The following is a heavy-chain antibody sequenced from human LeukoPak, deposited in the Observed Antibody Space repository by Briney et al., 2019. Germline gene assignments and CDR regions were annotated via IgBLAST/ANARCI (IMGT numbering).Heavy chain of an antibody. D-gene: IGHD2-21*02. Sequence: PGGSLRLSCAASGFTFSSYAMSWVRQAPGKGLEWVSAISGSGGSTYYADSVKGRFTISRDNSKNTLYLQMNSLRAEDTAVYYCAKPSYCGGDCYGPAPVPYFDYWGQGTLVTVSS. CDR2: ISGSGGST. V-gene: IGHV3-23*01. J-gene: IGHJ4*02. CDR3: AKPSYCGGDCYGPAPVPYFDY. CDR1: GFTFSSYA.